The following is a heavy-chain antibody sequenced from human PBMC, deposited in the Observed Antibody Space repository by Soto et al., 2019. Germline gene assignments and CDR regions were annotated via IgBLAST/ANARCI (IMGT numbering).Heavy chain of an antibody. CDR2: INPSGGST. Sequence: ASVKVSCKASGYTFTSYYMHWVRQAPGQGLEWMGIINPSGGSTSYAQKFQGRVTMTRDTSTSTVYMELSSLRSEDTAVYYCASTQADFWSGYPYYYYGMDVWGQGTTVTVSS. CDR1: GYTFTSYY. J-gene: IGHJ6*02. D-gene: IGHD3-3*01. V-gene: IGHV1-46*01. CDR3: ASTQADFWSGYPYYYYGMDV.